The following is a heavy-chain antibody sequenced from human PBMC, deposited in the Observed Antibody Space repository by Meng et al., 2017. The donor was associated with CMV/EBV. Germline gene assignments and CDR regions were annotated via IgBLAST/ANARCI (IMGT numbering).Heavy chain of an antibody. CDR3: AREPYYDFWSGYYSGYYGMDV. D-gene: IGHD3-3*01. V-gene: IGHV3-48*04. J-gene: IGHJ6*02. CDR1: GFTFSSYS. CDR2: ISSSGSTI. Sequence: GGSLRLSCAASGFTFSSYSMNWVRQAPGKGLEWVSYISSSGSTIYYADSVKDRFTISRDNAKNSLYLQMNSLRAEDTAVYYCAREPYYDFWSGYYSGYYGMDVWGQGTTVTVSS.